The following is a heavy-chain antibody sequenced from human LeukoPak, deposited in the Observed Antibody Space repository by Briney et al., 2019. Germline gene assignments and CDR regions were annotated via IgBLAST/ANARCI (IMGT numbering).Heavy chain of an antibody. CDR3: ARILDSAWGELGY. V-gene: IGHV3-30*02. D-gene: IGHD6-19*01. J-gene: IGHJ4*02. CDR1: GLTFSSYG. CDR2: IRYDGSNK. Sequence: GGSLRLSCAASGLTFSSYGMHWVRQAPGKGLEWVAFIRYDGSNKYYTDSVKGRFTISRDNSKNTLYLQMNSLRAEDTAVYYCARILDSAWGELGYWGQGTLATVSS.